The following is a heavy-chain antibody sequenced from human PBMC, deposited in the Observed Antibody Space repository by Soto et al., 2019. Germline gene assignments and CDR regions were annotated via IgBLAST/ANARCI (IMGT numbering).Heavy chain of an antibody. V-gene: IGHV1-46*01. Sequence: QVQLMQSGAEVKKPGASVKVSCKASGDTFTDYYIHWVRQAPGQGLEWMGTVNPSGGHTTYAQHFLGRVTMTRDTSTSTLYIELTSLTSDDTAIYYCARGGHVVVVTAALDYLGQGTLVTVSS. CDR1: GDTFTDYY. J-gene: IGHJ4*02. D-gene: IGHD2-21*02. CDR2: VNPSGGHT. CDR3: ARGGHVVVVTAALDY.